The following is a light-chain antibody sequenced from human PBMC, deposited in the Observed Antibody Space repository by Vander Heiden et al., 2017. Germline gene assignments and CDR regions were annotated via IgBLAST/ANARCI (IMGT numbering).Light chain of an antibody. Sequence: QSALTQPRPVSGSPGQSGTISCTGTSSDVGGYNYVSWYQQNPGKAPKLMIYDVSKRPSGVPDRFSGSKSGNTASLTISGLQAEGEADYYCCSYAGSYTLYVFGTGTKVTVL. CDR2: DVS. J-gene: IGLJ1*01. CDR1: SSDVGGYNY. V-gene: IGLV2-11*01. CDR3: CSYAGSYTLYV.